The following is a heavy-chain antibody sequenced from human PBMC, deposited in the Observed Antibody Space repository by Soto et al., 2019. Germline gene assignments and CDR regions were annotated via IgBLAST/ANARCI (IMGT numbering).Heavy chain of an antibody. J-gene: IGHJ4*02. D-gene: IGHD6-13*01. V-gene: IGHV4-39*01. CDR3: ARLRASSSWIWAFDS. CDR2: IYYSGST. CDR1: DDSISSSNYC. Sequence: LVTMSHSCTVSDDSISSSNYCRGWIRKPPGKGLEWIGNIYYSGSTYYNPSLKSRVTISVDTSKKQFSLKLSSVTAADTAVYYCARLRASSSWIWAFDSWGQGTLVTVSS.